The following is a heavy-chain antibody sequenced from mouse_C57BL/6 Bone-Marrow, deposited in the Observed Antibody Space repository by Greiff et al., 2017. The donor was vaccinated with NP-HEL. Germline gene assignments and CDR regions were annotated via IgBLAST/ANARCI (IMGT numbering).Heavy chain of an antibody. CDR3: ARDGYYGTRFAY. V-gene: IGHV1-19*01. J-gene: IGHJ3*01. CDR2: INPYNGGT. CDR1: GYTFTDYY. D-gene: IGHD2-3*01. Sequence: EVKLQESGPVLVKPGASVKMSCKASGYTFTDYYMNWVKQSHGKSLEWIGVINPYNGGTSYNQKFKGKATLTVDKSSSTAYMELNSLTSEDSAVYYCARDGYYGTRFAYWGQGTLVTVSA.